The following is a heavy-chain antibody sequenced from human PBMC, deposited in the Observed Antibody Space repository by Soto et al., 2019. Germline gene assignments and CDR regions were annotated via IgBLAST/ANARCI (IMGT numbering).Heavy chain of an antibody. CDR1: GGTFSSYA. V-gene: IGHV1-69*13. D-gene: IGHD2-2*01. CDR2: IIPIFGTA. CDR3: AISDIVVVPAAPVRAFDI. J-gene: IGHJ3*02. Sequence: GASVKVSCKASGGTFSSYAISWVRQAPGQGLEWMGGIIPIFGTANYAQKIQGRVTITADESTSTAYMELSSLRSEDTAVYYCAISDIVVVPAAPVRAFDIWGQGTMVTVSS.